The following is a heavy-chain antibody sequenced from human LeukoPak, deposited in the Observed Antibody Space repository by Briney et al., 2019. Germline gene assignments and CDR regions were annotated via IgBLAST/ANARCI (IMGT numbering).Heavy chain of an antibody. CDR2: ISGSTSVI. V-gene: IGHV3-48*01. CDR3: ARGLYYIFV. CDR1: GFTFSCHT. J-gene: IGHJ6*03. Sequence: PGGSLRLSCAASGFTFSCHTMAWVRQAPGKGLEWVSYISGSTSVIYYSDSVKGRFTISRYNAKNSLYLQMNSLRTEDTAIYYCARGLYYIFVWGNGTPVTVS.